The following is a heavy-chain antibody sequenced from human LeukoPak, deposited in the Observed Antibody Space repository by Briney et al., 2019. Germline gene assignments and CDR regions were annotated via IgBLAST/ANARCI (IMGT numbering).Heavy chain of an antibody. CDR1: GFTFSSYG. CDR3: AKWGYSSKSNDPVEYYYYYYMDV. CDR2: IRYDGSFK. J-gene: IGHJ6*03. D-gene: IGHD6-13*01. V-gene: IGHV3-30*02. Sequence: HPGGSLRLSCAASGFTFSSYGMHWVRQAPGKGLEWVTFIRYDGSFKHYVDSVKGRFTISRDNSQNTLYLQMNRLRADDTAVYYCAKWGYSSKSNDPVEYYYYYYMDVWGKGTTVTISS.